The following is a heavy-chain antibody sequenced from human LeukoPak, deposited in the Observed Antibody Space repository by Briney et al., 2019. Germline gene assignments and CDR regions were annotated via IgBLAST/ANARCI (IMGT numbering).Heavy chain of an antibody. CDR2: ISYDGSNK. V-gene: IGHV3-30-3*01. CDR3: AREAPMVRGVIYFDY. J-gene: IGHJ4*02. Sequence: PGGSLRLSCEASGFTFSSYAMHWVRQAPGKGLEWVAVISYDGSNKYYADSVKGRFTISRDNSKNTLYLQMNSLRAEDTAVYYCAREAPMVRGVIYFDYWGQGTLVTVSS. D-gene: IGHD3-10*01. CDR1: GFTFSSYA.